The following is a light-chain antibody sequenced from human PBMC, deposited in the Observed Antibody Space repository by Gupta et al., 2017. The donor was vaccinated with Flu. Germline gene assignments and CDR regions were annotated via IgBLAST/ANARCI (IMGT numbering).Light chain of an antibody. Sequence: SYVLTQPPSVSVAPGQTARITCGGDDIGRKRLHCYQQRPGQAPMVVVYDDAKRPSGIPERFSGSNSGNTATLTISRVEAGDEGDYYCQVWDSSSDHFVFGSGTKVTVL. J-gene: IGLJ1*01. CDR1: DIGRKR. V-gene: IGLV3-21*02. CDR3: QVWDSSSDHFV. CDR2: DDA.